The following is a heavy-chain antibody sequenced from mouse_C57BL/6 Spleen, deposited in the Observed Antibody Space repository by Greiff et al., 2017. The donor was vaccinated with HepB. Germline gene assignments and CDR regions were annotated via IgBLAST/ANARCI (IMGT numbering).Heavy chain of an antibody. V-gene: IGHV2-2*01. D-gene: IGHD2-1*01. CDR1: GFSLTSYG. CDR2: IWSGGST. Sequence: VQLVESGPGLVQPSQSLSITCTVSGFSLTSYGVHWVRQSPGKGLEWLGVIWSGGSTDYNAAFISRLSISKDNSKSQVFFKMNSLQADDTAIYYCAREGVYGNYGSYYFDYWGQGTTLTVSS. CDR3: AREGVYGNYGSYYFDY. J-gene: IGHJ2*01.